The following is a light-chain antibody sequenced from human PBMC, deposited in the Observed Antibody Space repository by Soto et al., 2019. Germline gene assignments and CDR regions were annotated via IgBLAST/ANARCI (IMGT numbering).Light chain of an antibody. V-gene: IGLV2-23*01. CDR1: SSDVGRYNL. J-gene: IGLJ2*01. Sequence: QSVLTQPASVSGSPGQSITISCTGTSSDVGRYNLVSWYQQHPGKAPKLMIYEGSKRPSGVSNRFSGSKSGNTASLTISGLQAEDEADYYCCSYAGSIVVFGGGTKLTVL. CDR3: CSYAGSIVV. CDR2: EGS.